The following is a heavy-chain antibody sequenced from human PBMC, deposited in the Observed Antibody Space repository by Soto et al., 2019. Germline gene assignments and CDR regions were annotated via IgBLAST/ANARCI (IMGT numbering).Heavy chain of an antibody. V-gene: IGHV3-21*01. CDR2: ISSRSDI. CDR1: GFTFSTYS. J-gene: IGHJ6*02. Sequence: GGSLRLSCVGSGFTFSTYSINWVRQAPGKGLEWVSSISSRSDIYYADSVKGRFTISRDNAKNSASLQMNSLRAEDTAVYYCAREYTAWPLAYGLDVWGQGTTVTVPS. D-gene: IGHD2-2*02. CDR3: AREYTAWPLAYGLDV.